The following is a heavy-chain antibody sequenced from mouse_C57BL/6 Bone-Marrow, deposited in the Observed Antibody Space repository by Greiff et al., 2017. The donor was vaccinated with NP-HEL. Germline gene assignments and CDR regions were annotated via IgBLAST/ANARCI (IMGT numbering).Heavy chain of an antibody. Sequence: QVQLQQSGPELVKPGASVKISCKASGYTFTSYWMHWVKQRPIQGLEWIGNIDPSDSETHYNQKFKDKATLTVDKSSSTAYMQLSSLTSEDSAVYYCARSDGYPLYYAMDYWGQGTSVTVSS. CDR1: GYTFTSYW. CDR2: IDPSDSET. V-gene: IGHV1-52*01. D-gene: IGHD2-3*01. J-gene: IGHJ4*01. CDR3: ARSDGYPLYYAMDY.